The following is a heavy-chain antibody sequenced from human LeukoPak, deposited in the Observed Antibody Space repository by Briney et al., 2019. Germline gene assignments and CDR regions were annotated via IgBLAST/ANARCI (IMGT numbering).Heavy chain of an antibody. CDR2: FDPEDGET. CDR1: GYTLTELS. D-gene: IGHD6-19*01. CDR3: ATTLPGIAVAGNFDY. Sequence: ASVKVSCNVSGYTLTELSMHWVRHAPGKGLEWMGGFDPEDGETIYAQKFQGRVTMTEDTSTDTAYMELSSLRSEDTAVYYCATTLPGIAVAGNFDYWGQGTLVTVSS. J-gene: IGHJ4*02. V-gene: IGHV1-24*01.